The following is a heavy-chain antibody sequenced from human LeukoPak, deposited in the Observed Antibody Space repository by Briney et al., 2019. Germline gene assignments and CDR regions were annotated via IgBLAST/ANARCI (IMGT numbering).Heavy chain of an antibody. CDR1: GFTFSSYA. CDR3: ARTYYDFWSGYYGDYYYGMDV. V-gene: IGHV3-64*01. D-gene: IGHD3-3*01. CDR2: ISSNGGST. Sequence: GGSLRLSCAASGFTFSSYAMHWVRQAPGKGLEYVSAISSNGGSTYYANSVKSRFTISRDNSKNTLYLQMGSLRAEDMAVYYCARTYYDFWSGYYGDYYYGMDVWGQGTTVTVSS. J-gene: IGHJ6*02.